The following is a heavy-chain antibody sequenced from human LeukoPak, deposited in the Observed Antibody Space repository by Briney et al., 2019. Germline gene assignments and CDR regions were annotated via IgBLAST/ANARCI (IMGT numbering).Heavy chain of an antibody. CDR1: GFTFSSYS. CDR2: ISISSSYI. V-gene: IGHV3-21*01. Sequence: GGSLRLSCAASGFTFSSYSMNWVRQAPGKGLEWVSSISISSSYIYYADSVKGRFTISRDNAKNSLYLQMNSLRAKDTAVYYCARDWGDIVVVVAEIAFDIWGQGTMVTVSS. CDR3: ARDWGDIVVVVAEIAFDI. D-gene: IGHD2-15*01. J-gene: IGHJ3*02.